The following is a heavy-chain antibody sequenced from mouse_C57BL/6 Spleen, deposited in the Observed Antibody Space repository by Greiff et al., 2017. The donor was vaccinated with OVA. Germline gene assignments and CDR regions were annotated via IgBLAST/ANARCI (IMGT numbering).Heavy chain of an antibody. CDR1: GFTFSSYG. Sequence: EVMLVESGGDLVKPGGSLKLSCAASGFTFSSYGMSWVRQTPDKRLEWVATISSGGSYTYYPDSVKGRFTISRDNAKNTLYLQMSSLKSEDTAMYYCARHSDYDAMDYWGQGTSVTVSS. CDR2: ISSGGSYT. J-gene: IGHJ4*01. CDR3: ARHSDYDAMDY. V-gene: IGHV5-6*01.